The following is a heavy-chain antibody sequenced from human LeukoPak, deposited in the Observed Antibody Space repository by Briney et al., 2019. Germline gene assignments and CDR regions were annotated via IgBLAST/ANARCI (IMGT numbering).Heavy chain of an antibody. J-gene: IGHJ4*02. CDR1: GFTFNSYA. V-gene: IGHV3-23*01. CDR2: ISGSGSST. Sequence: GGSLRLSCATSGFTFNSYAMSWVRQAPGKGLEWVSAISGSGSSTYYADSVKGRFTISRENSKNTVYLQMNSLRAEDTAVYYCAKDSKTYSGSYGVDYWGQGTLVTVSS. D-gene: IGHD1-26*01. CDR3: AKDSKTYSGSYGVDY.